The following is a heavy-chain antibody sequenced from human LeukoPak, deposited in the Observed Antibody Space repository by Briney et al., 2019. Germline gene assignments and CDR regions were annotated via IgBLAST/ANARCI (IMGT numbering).Heavy chain of an antibody. Sequence: KHGESLKISCKGSRYSFSNYWIGWVRQMPGKGLEWMGIIYPADSDTRYSPSFQGQVTISVDKSISTAYLQWSSLKASDIAMYYCARGASTWYEDYWGQGTLVTVSS. D-gene: IGHD6-13*01. CDR1: RYSFSNYW. J-gene: IGHJ4*02. CDR3: ARGASTWYEDY. V-gene: IGHV5-51*01. CDR2: IYPADSDT.